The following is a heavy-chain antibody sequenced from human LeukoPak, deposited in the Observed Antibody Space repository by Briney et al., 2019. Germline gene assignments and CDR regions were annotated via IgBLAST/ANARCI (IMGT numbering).Heavy chain of an antibody. J-gene: IGHJ5*02. V-gene: IGHV1-2*02. CDR2: INPNSGGT. D-gene: IGHD6-19*01. CDR3: ARISGWYGWFDP. CDR1: GYTFTGYY. Sequence: ASVKVSCKASGYTFTGYYMHWVRQAPGQGLEWMGWINPNSGGTNYAQKFQGRVTMTMDTSISTAYMELSRLRSDDTAVYYCARISGWYGWFDPWGQGTLVTVSS.